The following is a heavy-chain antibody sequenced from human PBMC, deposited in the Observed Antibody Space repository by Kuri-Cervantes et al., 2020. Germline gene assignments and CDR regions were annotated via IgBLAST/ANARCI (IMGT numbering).Heavy chain of an antibody. V-gene: IGHV3-21*01. CDR2: ISSSSSYI. J-gene: IGHJ4*02. CDR3: ARDGLARWYSSGRKIQHFDY. CDR1: GFTFSSYG. Sequence: GESLKISCAASGFTFSSYGKHWVRQAPGKGLEWVSSISSSSSYIYYADSVKGRFTISRDNAKNSLYLQMNSLRAEDTAVYYCARDGLARWYSSGRKIQHFDYWGQGTLVTVSS. D-gene: IGHD6-19*01.